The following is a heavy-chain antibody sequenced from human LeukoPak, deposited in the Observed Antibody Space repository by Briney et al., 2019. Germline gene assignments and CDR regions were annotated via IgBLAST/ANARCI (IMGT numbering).Heavy chain of an antibody. Sequence: PGGSLRLSCAASGFTFSSYWMSWVRQAPGKGLEWVANIKQDGSEKYYVDSVKGRFTISRDNAKNSLYLQMNSLRAEDTAVYYCARSRYYYDSSGLYYFDYWGQGTLVTVSS. V-gene: IGHV3-7*01. D-gene: IGHD3-22*01. CDR1: GFTFSSYW. CDR2: IKQDGSEK. J-gene: IGHJ4*02. CDR3: ARSRYYYDSSGLYYFDY.